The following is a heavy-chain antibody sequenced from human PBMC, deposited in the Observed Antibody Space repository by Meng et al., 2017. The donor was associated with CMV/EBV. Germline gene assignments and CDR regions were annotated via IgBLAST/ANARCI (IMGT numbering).Heavy chain of an antibody. CDR3: ARVLQPHYYYYYGMDV. CDR2: ISSSVSTI. V-gene: IGHV3-48*03. CDR1: GFTFSSYE. Sequence: GGSLRLSCAASGFTFSSYEMNWVRQAPGKGLEWVSYISSSVSTIYYADSVKGRFTISRDNAKNSLYLQMNSLRAEDTAVYYCARVLQPHYYYYYGMDVWGQGTTVTVSS. D-gene: IGHD4-11*01. J-gene: IGHJ6*02.